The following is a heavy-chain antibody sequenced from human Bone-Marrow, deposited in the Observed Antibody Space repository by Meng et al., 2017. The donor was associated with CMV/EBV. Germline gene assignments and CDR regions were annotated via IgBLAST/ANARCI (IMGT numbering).Heavy chain of an antibody. J-gene: IGHJ6*02. CDR2: ISSSGSTI. CDR3: ASVVGAPGGVDV. D-gene: IGHD1-26*01. CDR1: GFTFSDYY. V-gene: IGHV3-11*01. Sequence: GESLKISCAASGFTFSDYYMSWIRQAPGKGLEWVSYISSSGSTIYYADSVKGRFTISRDNAKNSLYLQMNSLRAEDTAVYYCASVVGAPGGVDVWGQGTTVTVSS.